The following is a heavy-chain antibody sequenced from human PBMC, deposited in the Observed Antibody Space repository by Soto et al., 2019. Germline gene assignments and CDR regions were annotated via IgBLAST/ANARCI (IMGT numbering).Heavy chain of an antibody. J-gene: IGHJ6*02. CDR2: ISYDGSNK. D-gene: IGHD2-2*01. CDR3: ARGYCSSTSCSAPPLNYYYGMDV. Sequence: QVQLVESGGGVVQPGRSLRLSCAASGFTFSSYAMHWVRQAPGKGLEWVAVISYDGSNKYYADSVKGRFTISRDNSKNALYLQMNSLRAEDTAVYYCARGYCSSTSCSAPPLNYYYGMDVWGQGTTVTVSS. V-gene: IGHV3-30-3*01. CDR1: GFTFSSYA.